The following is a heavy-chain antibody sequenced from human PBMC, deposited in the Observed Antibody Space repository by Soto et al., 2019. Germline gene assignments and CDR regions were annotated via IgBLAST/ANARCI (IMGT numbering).Heavy chain of an antibody. V-gene: IGHV1-8*01. J-gene: IGHJ5*02. CDR3: ARDPDYGDYDKWFDP. Sequence: ASVKVSCKASGYTFTSYDINWVRQATGQGLERMGWMNPNSGNTGYAQKFQGRVTMTRNTSISTAYMELSSLRSEDTAVYYCARDPDYGDYDKWFDPWGQGTLVTVSS. CDR1: GYTFTSYD. CDR2: MNPNSGNT. D-gene: IGHD4-17*01.